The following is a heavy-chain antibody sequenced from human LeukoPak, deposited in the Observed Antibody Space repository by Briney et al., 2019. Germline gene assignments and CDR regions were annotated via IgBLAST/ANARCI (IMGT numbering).Heavy chain of an antibody. CDR1: GYTFTTYG. D-gene: IGHD3-22*01. Sequence: ASVKVSCKTSGYTFTTYGISWVRQAPGQGLEWMGWISAYNGNTNYAQKFQGRVTMTTDTSTNTAYMELRSLRSDDTAVYYCARDWADYYDSSGYFDYWGQGTLVTVSS. CDR3: ARDWADYYDSSGYFDY. V-gene: IGHV1-18*01. J-gene: IGHJ4*02. CDR2: ISAYNGNT.